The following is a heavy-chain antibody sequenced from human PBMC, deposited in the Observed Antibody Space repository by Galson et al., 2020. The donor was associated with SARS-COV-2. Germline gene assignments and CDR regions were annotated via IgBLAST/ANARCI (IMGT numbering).Heavy chain of an antibody. Sequence: TGGSLRLSCAASGFTVSISYMSWVRQAPGKGLEWLSVIYRGGNTYYSDSVKGRFTISRHDSKNKLYLQMNSLRTEDTAMYYCARRYSTNWSHDYWGQGTLVTVSS. D-gene: IGHD2-2*01. J-gene: IGHJ4*02. CDR1: GFTVSISY. V-gene: IGHV3-53*04. CDR2: IYRGGNT. CDR3: ARRYSTNWSHDY.